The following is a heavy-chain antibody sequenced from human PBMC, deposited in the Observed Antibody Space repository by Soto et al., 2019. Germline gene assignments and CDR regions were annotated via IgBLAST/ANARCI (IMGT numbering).Heavy chain of an antibody. D-gene: IGHD3-22*01. V-gene: IGHV1-3*01. J-gene: IGHJ4*02. CDR1: GYTFSTYA. CDR3: ARDPHYYDTTGYCLDY. Sequence: QVQLVQSGAEVKKPGASVKVYCKASGYTFSTYAMHWVRQAPGQRLEWMGWINGDNGNTRYSQKFQGRVTITRDTSASTAYMELSSLRSEDTAVYYCARDPHYYDTTGYCLDYWGQGTLVTVSS. CDR2: INGDNGNT.